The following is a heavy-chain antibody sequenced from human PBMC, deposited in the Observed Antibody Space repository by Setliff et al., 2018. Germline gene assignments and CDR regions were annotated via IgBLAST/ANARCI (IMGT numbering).Heavy chain of an antibody. V-gene: IGHV5-51*01. J-gene: IGHJ4*02. Sequence: GESLKISCRGSGYTFSDYWIGWVRQMPGKGLEWMGIIYPGDSDTRYSPSFQGQVTFSADKSISTAYLQWSSLKASGTATYYCAKDRVPDGKWDFDSSGPGILVTVPQ. CDR3: AKDRVPDGKWDFDS. CDR2: IYPGDSDT. CDR1: GYTFSDYW. D-gene: IGHD2-8*01.